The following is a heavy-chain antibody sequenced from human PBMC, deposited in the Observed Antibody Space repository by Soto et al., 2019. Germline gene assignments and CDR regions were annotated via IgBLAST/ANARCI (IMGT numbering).Heavy chain of an antibody. CDR2: IYYSGST. Sequence: PSETLSLTCTVSGGSISSYYWSWIRQPPGKGLEWIGSIYYSGSTYYNPSLKSRVTISVDTSKNQFSLNLSSVTAADTAIYYCARDRHNNFFDPWGQGTLVTVSS. CDR1: GGSISSYY. J-gene: IGHJ5*02. D-gene: IGHD6-6*01. CDR3: ARDRHNNFFDP. V-gene: IGHV4-39*07.